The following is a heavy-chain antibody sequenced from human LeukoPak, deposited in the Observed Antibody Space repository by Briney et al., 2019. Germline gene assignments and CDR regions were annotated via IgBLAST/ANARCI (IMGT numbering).Heavy chain of an antibody. J-gene: IGHJ4*02. Sequence: KASETLSLTCTVSGGSVSSGSYYWSWIRQPPGKGLEWIGYIYYSGSTNYNPSLKSRVTISVDTSKNQFSLKLSSVTAADTAVYYCARRYYSYGIGRGGYFDYWGQGTLVTVSS. CDR1: GGSVSSGSYY. D-gene: IGHD5-18*01. CDR3: ARRYYSYGIGRGGYFDY. V-gene: IGHV4-61*01. CDR2: IYYSGST.